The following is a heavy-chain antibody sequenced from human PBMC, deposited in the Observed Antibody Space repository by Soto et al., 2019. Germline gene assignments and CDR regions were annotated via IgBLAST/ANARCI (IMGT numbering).Heavy chain of an antibody. V-gene: IGHV5-10-1*01. J-gene: IGHJ5*02. CDR2: IDPSDSYT. Sequence: GESLKISCKGSGYSFTGYWISWVRQMPGKGLEWMGRIDPSDSYTNYSPSFQGHVTISADKSISTAYLQWSSLKASDTAMYYCARHHYDFWSGYANNWFDPWGQGTLVTVSS. D-gene: IGHD3-3*01. CDR3: ARHHYDFWSGYANNWFDP. CDR1: GYSFTGYW.